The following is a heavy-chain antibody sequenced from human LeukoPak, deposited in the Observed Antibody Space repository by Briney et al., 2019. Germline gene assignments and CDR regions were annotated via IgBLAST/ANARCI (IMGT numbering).Heavy chain of an antibody. D-gene: IGHD2-2*01. CDR2: IHSSGNT. Sequence: PSETLSLTCTVSGGSISGYFWSWIRQAPGKGLEWVAWIHSSGNTQYNPSLTRRVIISVDMSKSQSSLKLRSVTAADRAVYFCARYYCESSCYHFDYWGLGTLVTVSS. J-gene: IGHJ4*02. V-gene: IGHV4-59*01. CDR1: GGSISGYF. CDR3: ARYYCESSCYHFDY.